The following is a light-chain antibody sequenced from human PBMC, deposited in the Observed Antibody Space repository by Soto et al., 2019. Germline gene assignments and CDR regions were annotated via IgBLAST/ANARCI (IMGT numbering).Light chain of an antibody. J-gene: IGKJ1*01. Sequence: EIVLTQSPATLSLSPGERATLSCRASQSVSSYLAWYQQKPGQAPRLLNYDASNRATGIPARFSGSGSGTDFTLTISRLEPEDFAVYYCQQRSNWWTFGQGTKVDIK. V-gene: IGKV3-11*01. CDR3: QQRSNWWT. CDR1: QSVSSY. CDR2: DAS.